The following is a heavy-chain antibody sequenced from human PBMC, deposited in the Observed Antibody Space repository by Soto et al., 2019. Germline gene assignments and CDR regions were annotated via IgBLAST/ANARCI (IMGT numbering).Heavy chain of an antibody. V-gene: IGHV1-8*01. J-gene: IGHJ6*04. CDR1: GYTSTSYD. Sequence: ASVKVSFKASGYTSTSYDINWVRQATGQGLEWMGWMNPNSGNTGYAQKFQGRVTMTRNTSISTAYMELSSLRSEDTAVYYCARGGGLAVAGSMDVWGKGTTVTVSS. D-gene: IGHD6-19*01. CDR3: ARGGGLAVAGSMDV. CDR2: MNPNSGNT.